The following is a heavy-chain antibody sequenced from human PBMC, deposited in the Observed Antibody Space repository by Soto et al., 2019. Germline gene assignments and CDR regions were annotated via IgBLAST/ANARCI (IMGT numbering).Heavy chain of an antibody. CDR3: ATYRLGIYFDY. J-gene: IGHJ4*02. CDR2: IHYSGNT. V-gene: IGHV4-39*01. Sequence: PSETLSLTCTVSGGSISSSSYYWGWIRQPPGKGLEWIGSIHYSGNTHYNPSLKSRITISVDTSKNQFSLKLSSVTASDTALYYCATYRLGIYFDYWGQGALVTVSS. CDR1: GGSISSSSYY. D-gene: IGHD7-27*01.